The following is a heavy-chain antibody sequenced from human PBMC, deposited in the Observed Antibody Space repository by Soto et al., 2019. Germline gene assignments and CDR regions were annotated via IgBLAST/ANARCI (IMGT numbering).Heavy chain of an antibody. D-gene: IGHD3-3*01. J-gene: IGHJ5*02. CDR3: ARFAFFGFVAHITVFDL. CDR2: IYYSGST. Sequence: SETVSLTCTVSGGCISSGGYYWSWIRQHPGKGLEWIGYIYYSGSTYYNPSLKSRVTISVDTSKNQFSLKLSSVTAADTAVYYCARFAFFGFVAHITVFDLCGQGSLVIGSS. CDR1: GGCISSGGYY. V-gene: IGHV4-31*03.